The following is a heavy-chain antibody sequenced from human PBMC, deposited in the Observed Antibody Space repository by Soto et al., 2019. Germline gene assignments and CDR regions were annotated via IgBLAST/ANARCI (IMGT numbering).Heavy chain of an antibody. CDR3: ARESHDILTGPPWVWYFDL. J-gene: IGHJ2*01. V-gene: IGHV4-34*01. CDR2: INDRGSI. Sequence: QVQLQQWGAGPLRPLETLSLTCGVSGVSVSGYYWAWIRQSPGNGLEWIGEINDRGSINYNPSLRSRGSISVDKSKNPYSLNLRSVTDADTAVYYCARESHDILTGPPWVWYFDLWGRGTLVTVSS. CDR1: GVSVSGYY. D-gene: IGHD3-9*01.